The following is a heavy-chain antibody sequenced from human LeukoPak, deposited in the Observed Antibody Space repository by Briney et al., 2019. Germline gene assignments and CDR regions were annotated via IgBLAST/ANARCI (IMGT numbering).Heavy chain of an antibody. CDR2: INSDGSST. J-gene: IGHJ6*03. Sequence: GGSLRLSCAASGFTFSTFAMHWVRQAPGKGLVWVSRINSDGSSTSYADSVKGRFTISRDNAKNTLYLQMNSLRAEDTAVYYCARVGSSGWYGQGYYYYYYMDVWGKGTTVTISS. V-gene: IGHV3-74*01. CDR3: ARVGSSGWYGQGYYYYYYMDV. CDR1: GFTFSTFA. D-gene: IGHD6-19*01.